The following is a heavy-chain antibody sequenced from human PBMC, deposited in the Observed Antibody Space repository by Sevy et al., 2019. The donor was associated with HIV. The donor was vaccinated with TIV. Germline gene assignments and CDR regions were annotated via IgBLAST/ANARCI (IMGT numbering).Heavy chain of an antibody. CDR2: ISGSDNSI. CDR1: GLTFSDYY. J-gene: IGHJ6*02. V-gene: IGHV3-11*01. Sequence: GGSLRLSCAASGLTFSDYYMSWLRQAPGKGLEWVSDISGSDNSIYYADSVKGRFTISRDNAKNSLYLQMNSLRAEDTAVYYCARDHVNDGDLGDYYYYAMDVWGQGTTVTVSS. CDR3: ARDHVNDGDLGDYYYYAMDV. D-gene: IGHD4-17*01.